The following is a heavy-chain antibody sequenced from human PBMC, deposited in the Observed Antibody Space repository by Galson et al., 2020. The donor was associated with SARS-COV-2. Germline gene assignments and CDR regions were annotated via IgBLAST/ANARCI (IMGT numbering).Heavy chain of an antibody. J-gene: IGHJ6*02. Sequence: SETLSLTCTVSGASISSTSYYWGWIRQSPGKGLEWIGSIYRGGTTYYNPSLKSRVTISVDTSKNQFSLKLSSVTAADTAVYYCARATRNWLRLPMGYYYGMDVWGQGTTVTVSS. V-gene: IGHV4-39*07. CDR2: IYRGGTT. D-gene: IGHD5-12*01. CDR3: ARATRNWLRLPMGYYYGMDV. CDR1: GASISSTSYY.